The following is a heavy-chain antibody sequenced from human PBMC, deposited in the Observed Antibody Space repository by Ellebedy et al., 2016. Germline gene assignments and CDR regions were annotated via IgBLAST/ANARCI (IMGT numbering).Heavy chain of an antibody. CDR2: ISGSGGST. V-gene: IGHV3-23*01. CDR1: GFTFSSYA. CDR3: VKELGGYSGFNLPEVGY. Sequence: GESLKISXAASGFTFSSYAMSWVRQAPGTGLEWVSAISGSGGSTYYADSVKGRFTISRDNSKNTLYLQMSGLRAGDTAVYFCVKELGGYSGFNLPEVGYWGQGTLVTVSS. J-gene: IGHJ4*02. D-gene: IGHD5-12*01.